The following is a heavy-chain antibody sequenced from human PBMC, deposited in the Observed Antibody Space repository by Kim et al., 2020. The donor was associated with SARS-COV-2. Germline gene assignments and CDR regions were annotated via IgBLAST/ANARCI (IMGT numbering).Heavy chain of an antibody. J-gene: IGHJ5*02. CDR3: VRGYAGGPFDL. CDR1: GFTFDDYG. Sequence: GGSLRLSCAASGFTFDDYGMSWVRQAPGKGLEWVSGINRNSDSTDYADSVKGRFTISRDNAKNSLFLQMNSPRAEDTAVYHCVRGYAGGPFDLYGQGTLV. V-gene: IGHV3-20*01. CDR2: INRNSDST. D-gene: IGHD3-16*01.